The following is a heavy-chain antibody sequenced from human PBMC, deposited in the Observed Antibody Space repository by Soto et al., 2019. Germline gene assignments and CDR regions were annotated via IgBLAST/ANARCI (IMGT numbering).Heavy chain of an antibody. J-gene: IGHJ3*02. CDR1: GFTFSSYA. Sequence: QVQLVESGGGVVQPRRSLPLSCAASGFTFSSYAMHWVRQAPGKGLEWVAVISCDGSNTYYADSVKGRFTLSRDNSKNTQYLQRDRLRAEGTAVYYCAREGVYYYDSSGGGAFDSWGQGTMVTVSS. CDR3: AREGVYYYDSSGGGAFDS. CDR2: ISCDGSNT. D-gene: IGHD3-22*01. V-gene: IGHV3-30-3*01.